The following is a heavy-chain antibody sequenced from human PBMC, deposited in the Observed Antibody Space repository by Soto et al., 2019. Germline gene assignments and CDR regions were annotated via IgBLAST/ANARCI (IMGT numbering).Heavy chain of an antibody. J-gene: IGHJ6*03. Sequence: PSETLSLTCTVSGGTISSFYWSWIRQPTGKGLEWIGYIYYSGSTNYNPSLKSRVTISVDTSKNQFSLKLSSVTAADTAVYYCARHQLIGYSGFPYYMDVWGKGTTVTVSS. CDR2: IYYSGST. CDR1: GGTISSFY. V-gene: IGHV4-59*08. CDR3: ARHQLIGYSGFPYYMDV. D-gene: IGHD5-12*01.